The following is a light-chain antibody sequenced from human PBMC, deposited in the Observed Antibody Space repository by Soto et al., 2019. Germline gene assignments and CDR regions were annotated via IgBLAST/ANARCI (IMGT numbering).Light chain of an antibody. CDR3: QQYNSYRT. Sequence: DIQMTQSPSTLSASVGDRVTITCRASQSISTSLAWYQQKPGIAPKPLIYQASRLESGVPSRFSGSGSGTEFTLIISSLQPDDFATYYWQQYNSYRTFGQGTKVEI. V-gene: IGKV1-5*03. CDR1: QSISTS. CDR2: QAS. J-gene: IGKJ1*01.